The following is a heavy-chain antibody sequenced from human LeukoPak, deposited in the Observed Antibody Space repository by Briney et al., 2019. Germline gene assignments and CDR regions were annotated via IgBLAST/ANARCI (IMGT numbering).Heavy chain of an antibody. V-gene: IGHV3-48*04. CDR2: ISSGSTTL. CDR3: AELGITMIGGV. D-gene: IGHD3-10*02. CDR1: GFTFSTYN. Sequence: GGSLRLSSAASGFTFSTYNMNWVRQAPGRGLEWVSYISSGSTTLYYADSMKGRFTISRDNAKNSLYLQMNSLRAEDTAVYYCAELGITMIGGVWGKGTTVTISS. J-gene: IGHJ6*04.